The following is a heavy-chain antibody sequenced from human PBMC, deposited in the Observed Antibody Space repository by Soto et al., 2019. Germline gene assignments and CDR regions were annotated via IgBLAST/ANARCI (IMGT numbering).Heavy chain of an antibody. Sequence: GGSLRLSCAAYGFTVSSSYMSWVRQAPGKGLEWVSVISYDGSNKYYADSVKGRFTISRDNSENTLYLQMNSLRAEDTAVYYCAKDQNMGLRVHSAFDIWGQGTMVTVSS. CDR1: GFTVSSSY. D-gene: IGHD5-12*01. CDR2: ISYDGSNK. CDR3: AKDQNMGLRVHSAFDI. V-gene: IGHV3-30*18. J-gene: IGHJ3*02.